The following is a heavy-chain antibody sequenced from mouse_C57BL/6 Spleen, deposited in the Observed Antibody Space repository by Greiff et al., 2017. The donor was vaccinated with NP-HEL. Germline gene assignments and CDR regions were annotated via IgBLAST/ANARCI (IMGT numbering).Heavy chain of an antibody. D-gene: IGHD1-1*01. J-gene: IGHJ4*01. CDR2: IRGKSVNFAP. V-gene: IGHV10-3*01. Sequence: EVKLQESGGGLVQPKGSLKLSCAASGFTFNTYAMHWVRQAPGKGLEWVARIRGKSVNFAPFYADSVKDRFTISRDDSQSMLYLQMNNLKTEDTAMYYCVRDLYGSSPYWGQGTSVTVSS. CDR3: VRDLYGSSPY. CDR1: GFTFNTYA.